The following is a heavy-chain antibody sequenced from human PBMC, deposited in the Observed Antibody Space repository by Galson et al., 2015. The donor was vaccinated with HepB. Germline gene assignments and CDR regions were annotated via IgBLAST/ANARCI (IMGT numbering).Heavy chain of an antibody. V-gene: IGHV3-64*01. J-gene: IGHJ4*02. Sequence: SLRLSCAASGFTFRNYPMHWVRQAPGKGLEYVSAIASNGVSTYYTNSVKGRFTISRDNSNNTLYLQMRSLRTEDTAIYYCARGLLYYGNSRPDYWGQGTPVAVSS. D-gene: IGHD2-8*01. CDR3: ARGLLYYGNSRPDY. CDR2: IASNGVST. CDR1: GFTFRNYP.